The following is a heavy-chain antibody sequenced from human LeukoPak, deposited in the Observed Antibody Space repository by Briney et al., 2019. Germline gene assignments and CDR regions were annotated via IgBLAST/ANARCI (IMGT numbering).Heavy chain of an antibody. CDR3: ARARLCSGGSCYLHYYYYYGMDV. Sequence: GGSLRLSCAASGFTFSDHYIDWVRQAPGKGLQWVGRSRNKANSYTTEYAASVEGRFIISRDDSESSLYLQMNSLRAEDTAVYYCARARLCSGGSCYLHYYYYYGMDVWGQGTTVTVSS. D-gene: IGHD2-15*01. CDR2: SRNKANSYTT. J-gene: IGHJ6*02. CDR1: GFTFSDHY. V-gene: IGHV3-72*01.